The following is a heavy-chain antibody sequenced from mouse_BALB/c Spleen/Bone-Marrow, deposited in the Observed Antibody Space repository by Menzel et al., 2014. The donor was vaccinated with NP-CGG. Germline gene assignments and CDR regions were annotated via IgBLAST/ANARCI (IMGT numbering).Heavy chain of an antibody. J-gene: IGHJ3*01. CDR3: ARIYYRYDVPWFVF. CDR1: GFNIKDTY. V-gene: IGHV14-3*02. D-gene: IGHD2-14*01. Sequence: AQLKQSGAGLVKPGASVKLSCTASGFNIKDTYMHWVKQRPEQGLEWIGRIDPANGNTKYDPKFQGKATITADTSSNTAYLQLSSLTSEDTAVYYCARIYYRYDVPWFVFRVQGTLVTAPA. CDR2: IDPANGNT.